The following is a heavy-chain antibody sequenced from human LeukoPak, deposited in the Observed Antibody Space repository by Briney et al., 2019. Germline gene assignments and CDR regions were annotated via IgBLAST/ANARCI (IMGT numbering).Heavy chain of an antibody. V-gene: IGHV4-34*01. J-gene: IGHJ4*02. D-gene: IGHD1-14*01. CDR2: INHSGST. CDR3: ARAKPDPQYYFDY. Sequence: SETLSLTCAVYGGSFSGYYWSWIRQPPGKGLEWIGEINHSGSTNHNPSLKSRVTISVDTSKNQFSLKLSSVTAADTAVYYCARAKPDPQYYFDYWGQGTLVTVSS. CDR1: GGSFSGYY.